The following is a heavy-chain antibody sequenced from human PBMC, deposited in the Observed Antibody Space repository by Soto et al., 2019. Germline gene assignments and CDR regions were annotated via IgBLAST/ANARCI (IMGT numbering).Heavy chain of an antibody. CDR3: GGGACTSTTCPLAFDT. J-gene: IGHJ4*02. CDR1: GDAFNTYT. Sequence: QVQLVQSGAEVKKPGSSVRISCKSSGDAFNTYTFTWVRQAPGQGLEWMGRIIPHLETANHAQRLQGTVTITADTSTSTVYMELSSLRPEDTAVYCCGGGACTSTTCPLAFDTWGQGTLVTVSP. D-gene: IGHD2-2*01. CDR2: IIPHLETA. V-gene: IGHV1-69*08.